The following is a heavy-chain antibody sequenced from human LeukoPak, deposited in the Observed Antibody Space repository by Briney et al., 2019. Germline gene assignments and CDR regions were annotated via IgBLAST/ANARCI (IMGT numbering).Heavy chain of an antibody. V-gene: IGHV1-2*02. CDR3: ARDRAVAGMVPQNYFDY. Sequence: ASVKVSCKTSGYTFSDYSIHWVRQAPGQGHEWMGWINPNSGGTNYAQKFQGRVTMTRDTSISTAYMELSRLRSDDTAVYYCARDRAVAGMVPQNYFDYWGQGTLVTVSS. CDR2: INPNSGGT. CDR1: GYTFSDYS. D-gene: IGHD6-19*01. J-gene: IGHJ4*02.